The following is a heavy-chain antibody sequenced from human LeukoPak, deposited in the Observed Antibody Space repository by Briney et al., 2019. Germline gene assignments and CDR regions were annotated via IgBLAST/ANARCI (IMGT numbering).Heavy chain of an antibody. CDR3: AKEGGEIGYCSSTRRY. CDR1: GFTFSSYA. CDR2: ISGSGGST. V-gene: IGHV3-23*01. Sequence: PGGSLRLSCAASGFTFSSYAMSWVRQAPGKGLEWVSAISGSGGSTYYADSVKGRFTISRDNSKNTLYLQMNSLRAEDTAVYYWAKEGGEIGYCSSTRRYWGQGTLVTVSS. J-gene: IGHJ4*02. D-gene: IGHD2-2*01.